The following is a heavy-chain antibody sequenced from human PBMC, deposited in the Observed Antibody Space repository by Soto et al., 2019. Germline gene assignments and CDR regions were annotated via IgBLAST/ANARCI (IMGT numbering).Heavy chain of an antibody. CDR2: ISANNGNT. V-gene: IGHV1-18*01. CDR1: GYTFTSYG. CDR3: ARDGYFDH. J-gene: IGHJ4*02. Sequence: QVQLVQSGAEVKKPGDSVRVSCKASGYTFTSYGIGWVRQAPGQGLEWMGWISANNGNTKYAQKLQGRVTKTTDASTSTAYMELRSLRSDDAAVYYCARDGYFDHWGQGTLVTVSS.